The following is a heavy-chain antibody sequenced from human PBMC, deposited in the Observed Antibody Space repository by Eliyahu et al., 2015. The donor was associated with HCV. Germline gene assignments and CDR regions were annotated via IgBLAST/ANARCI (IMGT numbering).Heavy chain of an antibody. J-gene: IGHJ4*02. CDR1: GFTFSSHW. V-gene: IGHV3-7*01. Sequence: EVQLVESGGGLVQPGGSLXLSCAASGFTFSSHWXGWVRQAPGKGLEWVANINRDGGDKYYADSVKGRFTISRDNAKNSLSLQVNSLRGEDTAVYYCTRHGPDCFDYWGQGTLVTVSS. CDR3: TRHGPDCFDY. D-gene: IGHD4-17*01. CDR2: INRDGGDK.